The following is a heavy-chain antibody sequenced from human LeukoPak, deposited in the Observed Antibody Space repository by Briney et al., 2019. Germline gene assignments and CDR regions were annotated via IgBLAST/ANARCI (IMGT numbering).Heavy chain of an antibody. Sequence: GGSLRLSCAASGFTFTTYYMTWVRQPPGKGLEWVANINQDGGTKYYVDSVKGRFTISRDNAINSVFLQMNSLRAEDTAVYYCARENWTNDFWGQGTLVTVSS. CDR2: INQDGGTK. V-gene: IGHV3-7*01. CDR1: GFTFTTYY. CDR3: ARENWTNDF. D-gene: IGHD1/OR15-1a*01. J-gene: IGHJ4*02.